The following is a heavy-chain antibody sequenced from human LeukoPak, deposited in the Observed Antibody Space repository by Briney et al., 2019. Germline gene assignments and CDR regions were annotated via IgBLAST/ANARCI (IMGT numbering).Heavy chain of an antibody. J-gene: IGHJ3*02. V-gene: IGHV3-7*01. Sequence: PGGSLRLSCGASGFTFSNYWMTWVRQAPGKGLEWVANINQDGSAKYYVGSVKGRFTISRDNAKSSLYLQMNSLRVDDTAVYHCATDSFSISSISLPGADAFDIWGQGTMVTVSS. D-gene: IGHD3-3*02. CDR1: GFTFSNYW. CDR3: ATDSFSISSISLPGADAFDI. CDR2: INQDGSAK.